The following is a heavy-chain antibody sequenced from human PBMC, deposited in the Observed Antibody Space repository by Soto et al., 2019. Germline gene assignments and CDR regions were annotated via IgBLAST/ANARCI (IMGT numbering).Heavy chain of an antibody. Sequence: PSETLSLTCAVSGGSISSSYWWSWVRQPPGKGLEWIGEISHGGSANYNPSLKTRVTISIDKSKKQFSLTLSSLTAADTAVYYCARVPKQHYDLFWGSYYFDYWGQGTMVTVSS. CDR2: ISHGGSA. CDR3: ARVPKQHYDLFWGSYYFDY. V-gene: IGHV4-4*02. J-gene: IGHJ4*03. D-gene: IGHD3-16*01. CDR1: GGSISSSYW.